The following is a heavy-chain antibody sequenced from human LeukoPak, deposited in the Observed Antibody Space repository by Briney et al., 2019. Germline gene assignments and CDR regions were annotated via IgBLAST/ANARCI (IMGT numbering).Heavy chain of an antibody. J-gene: IGHJ4*02. CDR1: GFTFSSYG. CDR2: ISYDGSNK. Sequence: GGSLRLSCAASGFTFSSYGIHWVRQAPGKGLEWVAVISYDGSNKYYADSVKGRFTISRDNSKNTLYLQMNSLRAEDTAVYYCAKGPDYGDYWGQGTLVTVSS. V-gene: IGHV3-30*18. CDR3: AKGPDYGDY.